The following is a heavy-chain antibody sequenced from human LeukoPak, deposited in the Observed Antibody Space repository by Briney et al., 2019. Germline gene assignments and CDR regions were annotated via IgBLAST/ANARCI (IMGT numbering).Heavy chain of an antibody. D-gene: IGHD7-27*01. Sequence: VASVKVSCKASGYTFTSHGLSWARQAPGQGLEWMGWISTYSGNTNYAQKFQDRISMTTDTSTSTAYMELRSLKSDDTAVYYCARDPGGTWGFDYWGQGALVTVSS. CDR3: ARDPGGTWGFDY. V-gene: IGHV1-18*01. CDR1: GYTFTSHG. J-gene: IGHJ4*02. CDR2: ISTYSGNT.